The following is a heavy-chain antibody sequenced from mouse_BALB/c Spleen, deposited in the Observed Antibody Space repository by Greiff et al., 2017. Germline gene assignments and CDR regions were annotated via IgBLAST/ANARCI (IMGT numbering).Heavy chain of an antibody. CDR2: IYWDDDK. J-gene: IGHJ3*01. D-gene: IGHD2-2*01. CDR1: GFSLSTSGMG. Sequence: QVTLKVSGPGILQPSQTLSLTCSFSGFSLSTSGMGVSWIRQPSGKGLEWLAHIYWDDDKRYNPSLKSRLTISKDTSRNQVFLKITSVDTADTATYYCARGYGYDGYTWFAYWGQGTLVTVSA. V-gene: IGHV8-12*01. CDR3: ARGYGYDGYTWFAY.